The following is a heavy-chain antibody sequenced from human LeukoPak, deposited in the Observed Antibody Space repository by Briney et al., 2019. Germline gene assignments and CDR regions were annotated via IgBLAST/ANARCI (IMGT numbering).Heavy chain of an antibody. D-gene: IGHD3-3*01. CDR2: ISYDGSNK. CDR1: GFTFSSYA. V-gene: IGHV3-30-3*01. J-gene: IGHJ5*02. Sequence: PGGSLRLSCAASGFTFSSYAMHWVRQAPGKGLEWVAVISYDGSNKYYADSVKGRFTISRDNSKNTLYLQMNSLRAEDTAVYYCAKESRITIFGVVIPWFDPWGQGTLVTVSS. CDR3: AKESRITIFGVVIPWFDP.